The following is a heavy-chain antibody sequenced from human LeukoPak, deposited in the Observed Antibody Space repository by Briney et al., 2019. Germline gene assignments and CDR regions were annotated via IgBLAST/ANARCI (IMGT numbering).Heavy chain of an antibody. CDR2: INRSGST. Sequence: PSETLSLTCAVYGGSFSGYYWSWIRQPPGKGLEWIGEINRSGSTNYNPSLKSRVTISVDTSKNQFSLKLSSVTAADTAVYYCAREGDNWNDSPDYWGQGTLVTVSS. V-gene: IGHV4-34*01. J-gene: IGHJ4*02. CDR1: GGSFSGYY. D-gene: IGHD1-1*01. CDR3: AREGDNWNDSPDY.